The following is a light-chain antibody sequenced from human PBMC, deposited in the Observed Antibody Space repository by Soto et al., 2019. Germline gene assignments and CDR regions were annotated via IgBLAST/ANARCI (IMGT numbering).Light chain of an antibody. J-gene: IGKJ4*01. V-gene: IGKV3D-15*01. CDR3: QQYIDWPRT. CDR1: QSVRGN. CDR2: GAS. Sequence: EIVMAQSPATLSVSPGEGATLSCRASQSVRGNLAWYQQKPGQAPRLLIYGASTRASGIPTRFSGAGSGAEFTLTISSLQSEDSAVYFCQQYIDWPRTFGGGTRVVIK.